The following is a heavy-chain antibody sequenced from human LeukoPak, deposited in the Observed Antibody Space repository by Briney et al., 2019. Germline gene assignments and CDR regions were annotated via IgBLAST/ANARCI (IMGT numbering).Heavy chain of an antibody. D-gene: IGHD3-22*01. Sequence: GGSLRLSCVASGFIFSSYGMSWVRQAPGKGLEWVSAISGSGDSTFYADSVKGRFTISRDNSKNTLYLQMSSLRAEDRAVYYCAKYYYDGTGSNLFDYWGQGTLVIVSS. CDR1: GFIFSSYG. CDR3: AKYYYDGTGSNLFDY. J-gene: IGHJ4*02. CDR2: ISGSGDST. V-gene: IGHV3-23*01.